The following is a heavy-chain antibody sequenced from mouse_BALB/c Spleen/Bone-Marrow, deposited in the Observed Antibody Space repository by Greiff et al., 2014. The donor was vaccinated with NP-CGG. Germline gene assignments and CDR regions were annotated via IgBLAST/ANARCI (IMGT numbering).Heavy chain of an antibody. CDR1: GFTFSSYT. CDR2: ISNGGGST. D-gene: IGHD3-1*01. V-gene: IGHV5-12-2*01. CDR3: SRHVGNPYAMDY. J-gene: IGHJ4*01. Sequence: EVMLVESGGGLVQPGGSLKLSCAASGFTFSSYTMSWVRQTPEKRLEWVAYISNGGGSTSYPDTVKGRFTISRDNAKNTLYLQMSSLKSEDTAMYCCSRHVGNPYAMDYWGQGTSVTVSS.